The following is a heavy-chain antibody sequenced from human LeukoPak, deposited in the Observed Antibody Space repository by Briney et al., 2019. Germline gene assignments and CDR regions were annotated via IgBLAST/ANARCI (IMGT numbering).Heavy chain of an antibody. Sequence: PSETLSLTCTVSGDSISSSSYYWGWIRQPPGKGLEWIGSIYHSGSTYYNPSLKSRVTISVDTSKNQFSLKLSSVTAADTAVYYCAKDHYDSSGYPFDYWGQGTLVTVSS. CDR2: IYHSGST. V-gene: IGHV4-39*07. D-gene: IGHD3-22*01. CDR1: GDSISSSSYY. J-gene: IGHJ4*02. CDR3: AKDHYDSSGYPFDY.